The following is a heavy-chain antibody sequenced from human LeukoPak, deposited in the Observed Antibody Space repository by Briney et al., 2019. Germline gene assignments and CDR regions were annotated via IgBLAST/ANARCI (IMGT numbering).Heavy chain of an antibody. CDR1: GFTFSSFG. D-gene: IGHD6-13*01. Sequence: PGGSLRLSCAASGFTFSSFGMNWVRQAPGKGPEWVSYISSSSSTIYYADSVKGRFTISRDNAKNSLYLQMNSLRAEDTALYYCARQNSSSLSMDVWGKGTTVTVSS. CDR3: ARQNSSSLSMDV. V-gene: IGHV3-48*01. J-gene: IGHJ6*03. CDR2: ISSSSSTI.